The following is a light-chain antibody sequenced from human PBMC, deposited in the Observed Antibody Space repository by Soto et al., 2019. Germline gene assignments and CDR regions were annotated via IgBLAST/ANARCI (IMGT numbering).Light chain of an antibody. Sequence: DIQMTQSPSXLXASVGDXXTXXXRASXSXXXWLAWYQQKPGKAPKLLIYKASSLESGVPSRFSGSGSGTEFTLTISSLQPDDFATYYCQQYDSYSWTFGQGTKVEIK. CDR1: XSXXXW. V-gene: IGKV1-5*03. CDR3: QQYDSYSWT. J-gene: IGKJ1*01. CDR2: KAS.